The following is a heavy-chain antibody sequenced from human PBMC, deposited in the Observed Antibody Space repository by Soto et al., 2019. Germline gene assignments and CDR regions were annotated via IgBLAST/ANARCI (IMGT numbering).Heavy chain of an antibody. CDR3: AKDQQQAYGMDV. CDR2: ISYDGSNK. J-gene: IGHJ6*02. Sequence: QVQLVESGGGVVKPGRSLRLSCAASGFTFSSYGMHWVRQAPGKGLEWVAVISYDGSNKYYADSVKGRFTISRDNSKNTLYLQMNSLRAEDTAVYYCAKDQQQAYGMDVWGQGTTVTVSS. V-gene: IGHV3-30*18. D-gene: IGHD6-13*01. CDR1: GFTFSSYG.